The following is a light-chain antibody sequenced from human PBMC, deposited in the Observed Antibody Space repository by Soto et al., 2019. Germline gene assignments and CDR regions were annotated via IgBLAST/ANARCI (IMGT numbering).Light chain of an antibody. V-gene: IGKV3-20*01. CDR3: QQYAGSPRT. CDR2: GAS. CDR1: QSVSSNY. J-gene: IGKJ1*01. Sequence: EIVMAQSPCTLSLSPGERATLSCRASQSVSSNYLAWYQQKPGQAPRLLIYGASSRATGIPDKFSGSGSGTDFTLTISRLEPEDFAVYYCQQYAGSPRTFGQGTKVDI.